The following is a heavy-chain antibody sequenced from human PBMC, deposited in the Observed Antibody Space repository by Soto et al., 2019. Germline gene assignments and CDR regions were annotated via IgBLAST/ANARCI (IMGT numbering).Heavy chain of an antibody. CDR1: GGTFSSYS. Sequence: QVQLVQSGAELKKPGSSVRVSCQASGGTFSSYSVNWVRQAPGQGLEWMGGIIPIFPTADHAQRFQGRVTITAQKSTNTAYMELSSLRSDDTAVYYCAIGTSVFGVVAMGGLDVWGQGTTVTVSS. D-gene: IGHD3-3*01. V-gene: IGHV1-69*14. CDR2: IIPIFPTA. J-gene: IGHJ6*01. CDR3: AIGTSVFGVVAMGGLDV.